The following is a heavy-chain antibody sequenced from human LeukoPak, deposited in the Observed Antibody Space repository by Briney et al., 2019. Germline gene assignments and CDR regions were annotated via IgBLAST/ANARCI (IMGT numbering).Heavy chain of an antibody. Sequence: SETLSLTCTVSGGSISSYYWSWIRQPPGKGLEWIGYIYYSGSTNYNPSLKSRLTISVDTTKNQFSMKPISVTPAATTVDYCARSTGIQFLDYWGQGTLVTVSS. D-gene: IGHD5-18*01. CDR3: ARSTGIQFLDY. V-gene: IGHV4-59*01. CDR1: GGSISSYY. J-gene: IGHJ4*02. CDR2: IYYSGST.